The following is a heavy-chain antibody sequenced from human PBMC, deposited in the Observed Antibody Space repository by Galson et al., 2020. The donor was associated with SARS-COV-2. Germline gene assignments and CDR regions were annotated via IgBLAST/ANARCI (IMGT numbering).Heavy chain of an antibody. CDR3: ATLTGIGYYYYGMDV. Sequence: GGSLRLSCAASGFTFSSYAMNWVRQAPGKGLEWVSVISGSGGSTYYAESVKGRFTISRDNSKNTLYLQMNSLRAEDTAVYYCATLTGIGYYYYGMDVWGQGTTVTVSS. V-gene: IGHV3-23*01. CDR2: ISGSGGST. D-gene: IGHD2-15*01. CDR1: GFTFSSYA. J-gene: IGHJ6*02.